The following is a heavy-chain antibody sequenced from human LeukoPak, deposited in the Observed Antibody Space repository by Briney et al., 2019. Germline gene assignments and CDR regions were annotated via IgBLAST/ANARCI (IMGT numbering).Heavy chain of an antibody. CDR1: GYSFTSYW. CDR3: ARRTLWQGFDP. D-gene: IGHD2-21*01. CDR2: IYPGGSDT. J-gene: IGHJ5*02. V-gene: IGHV5-51*01. Sequence: RGESLKISCKGSGYSFTSYWIGWVRQMPRKGLEWMGIIYPGGSDTRYTPSFQGQVTISADKSISTAYLQWSSLKASDTAMYYCARRTLWQGFDPWGQGTLVTVSS.